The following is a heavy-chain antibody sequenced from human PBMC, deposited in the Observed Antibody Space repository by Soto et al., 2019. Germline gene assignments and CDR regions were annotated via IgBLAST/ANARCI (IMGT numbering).Heavy chain of an antibody. Sequence: QVLLVQSGAEVKKPGSSVKVSCKLSGATFSSYAMSWVRQAPGQGLEWIGGIIPFFGTPNYAQKFQGRVPITADTSTATSYMELSSLRSDDTAVYYCARDKGAYYSQLDYWGQGTLVTVSS. CDR1: GATFSSYA. V-gene: IGHV1-69*06. D-gene: IGHD3-22*01. J-gene: IGHJ4*02. CDR2: IIPFFGTP. CDR3: ARDKGAYYSQLDY.